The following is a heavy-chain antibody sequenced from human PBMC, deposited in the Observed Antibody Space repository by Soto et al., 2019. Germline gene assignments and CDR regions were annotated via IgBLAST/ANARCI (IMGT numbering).Heavy chain of an antibody. CDR1: GFTFSSYG. D-gene: IGHD6-6*01. J-gene: IGHJ4*02. CDR2: ISYDGSNK. V-gene: IGHV3-30*18. Sequence: LRLSCAASGFTFSSYGMHWVRQAPGKGLEWVAVISYDGSNKYYADSVKGRFTISRDNSKNTLYLQMNSLRAEDTAVYYCAKGLYSSSSWMVDYWGQGTLVTVSS. CDR3: AKGLYSSSSWMVDY.